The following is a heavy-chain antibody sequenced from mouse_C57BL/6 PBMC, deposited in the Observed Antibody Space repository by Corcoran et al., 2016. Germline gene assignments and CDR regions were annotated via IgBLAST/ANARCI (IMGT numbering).Heavy chain of an antibody. CDR1: GYTFTDYY. Sequence: QIQLQQSGPGLVKPGASVTISCKATGYTFTDYYITWVKQRPGQGIEWIGWIYPGSGNTKYNEKFKGKATLTVDTSSSTAYMQLSSLTSEDSAVYFCARERITTVVFDYWGQGTTLTVSS. CDR3: ARERITTVVFDY. D-gene: IGHD1-1*01. V-gene: IGHV1-84*01. CDR2: IYPGSGNT. J-gene: IGHJ2*01.